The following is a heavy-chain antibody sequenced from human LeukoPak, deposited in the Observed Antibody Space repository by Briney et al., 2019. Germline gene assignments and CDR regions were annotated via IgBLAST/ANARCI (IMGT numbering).Heavy chain of an antibody. V-gene: IGHV3-9*01. J-gene: IGHJ4*02. CDR1: GITFDDYA. D-gene: IGHD4-17*01. Sequence: GGSLRLSCAASGITFDDYAMHWVRQAPGKGREWVSGISWNSGSIGYADSVKGRFTISRDNAKNSLYLQMNSLRAEDTAVYYCARLTTVTTSDYWGQGTLVTVSS. CDR3: ARLTTVTTSDY. CDR2: ISWNSGSI.